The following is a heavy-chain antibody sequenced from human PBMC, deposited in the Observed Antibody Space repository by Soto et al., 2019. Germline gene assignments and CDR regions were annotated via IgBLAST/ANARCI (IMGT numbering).Heavy chain of an antibody. CDR3: AKYRSTSSGAEGFDF. J-gene: IGHJ4*02. CDR1: GFTFNSYA. V-gene: IGHV3-23*01. Sequence: GGSLRLSCAASGFTFNSYAMTWVRQAPGKGLEWVSSISGSGDVTFYAASVEGRFTISRDNSKITLFLQLNSLRAEDTGVYYCAKYRSTSSGAEGFDFGGQGALVTVSS. D-gene: IGHD6-6*01. CDR2: ISGSGDVT.